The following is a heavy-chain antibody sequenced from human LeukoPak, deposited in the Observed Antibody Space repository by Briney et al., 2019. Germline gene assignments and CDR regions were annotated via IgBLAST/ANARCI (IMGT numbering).Heavy chain of an antibody. V-gene: IGHV4-59*08. CDR1: GGSISSYY. J-gene: IGHJ4*02. CDR3: ARQGGCSSSPDY. D-gene: IGHD6-13*01. CDR2: IYYSGST. Sequence: PSETLSLTCTVSGGSISSYYWNWIRQPPGKGLEWIGYIYYSGSTNYNPSLKSRVAISVDASKNQFSLKLSSVTAADTAVYYCARQGGCSSSPDYWGQGTLVTVSS.